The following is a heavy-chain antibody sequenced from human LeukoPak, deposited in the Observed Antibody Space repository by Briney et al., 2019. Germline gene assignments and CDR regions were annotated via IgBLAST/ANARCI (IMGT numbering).Heavy chain of an antibody. J-gene: IGHJ3*02. CDR1: GYTLTELS. CDR3: ATTVRPVVVISAFDI. CDR2: FDPEDGET. Sequence: GASVKVSRKVSGYTLTELSMHWVRQAPGKGLEWMGGFDPEDGETIYAQKFQGRVTMTEDTSTDTAYMELSSLRSEDTAVYYCATTVRPVVVISAFDIWGQGTMVTVSS. V-gene: IGHV1-24*01. D-gene: IGHD3-22*01.